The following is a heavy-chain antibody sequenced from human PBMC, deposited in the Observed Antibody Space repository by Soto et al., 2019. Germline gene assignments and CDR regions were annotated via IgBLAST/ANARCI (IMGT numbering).Heavy chain of an antibody. Sequence: ASVKVSCKASGYTFTSYDINWVRQATGQGLEWMGWMNPNSGNTGYAQKFQGRVTMTRNTSISTAYMELSSLRSEDTAVYSCASRGSWGGDWLLPPSYYNGMDVWGQGTTVTVSS. CDR2: MNPNSGNT. D-gene: IGHD3-9*01. CDR1: GYTFTSYD. CDR3: ASRGSWGGDWLLPPSYYNGMDV. J-gene: IGHJ6*02. V-gene: IGHV1-8*01.